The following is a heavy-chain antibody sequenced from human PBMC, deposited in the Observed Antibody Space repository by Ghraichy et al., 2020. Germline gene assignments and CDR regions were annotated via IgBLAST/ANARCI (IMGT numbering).Heavy chain of an antibody. V-gene: IGHV3-23*01. CDR1: GFTFSSYA. CDR2: ISRSGGST. J-gene: IGHJ6*02. CDR3: AKEGFRITGTTIYYYYGMDV. D-gene: IGHD1-7*01. Sequence: GGSLRLSCAASGFTFSSYAMSWVRQAPGKGLEWVSAISRSGGSTYYADSVKGRFTISRDNSKNTLYLQMNSPRAEDTAVYYCAKEGFRITGTTIYYYYGMDVWGQGTTVTVSS.